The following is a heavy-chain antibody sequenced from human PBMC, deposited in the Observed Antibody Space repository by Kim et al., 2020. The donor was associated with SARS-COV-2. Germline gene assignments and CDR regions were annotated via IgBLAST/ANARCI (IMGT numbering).Heavy chain of an antibody. V-gene: IGHV4-39*01. J-gene: IGHJ4*02. CDR3: ARHGEYYYDSSGYFPDL. CDR2: IYYSGYT. Sequence: SETLSLTCTVSGGSISSGSSYWGWIRQPPGKGLEWIGSIYYSGYTYYNPSLKSRVTISVDTSNNQFSLKLSSVTAADTAVYYCARHGEYYYDSSGYFPDLWGQGTLVTVSS. CDR1: GGSISSGSSY. D-gene: IGHD3-22*01.